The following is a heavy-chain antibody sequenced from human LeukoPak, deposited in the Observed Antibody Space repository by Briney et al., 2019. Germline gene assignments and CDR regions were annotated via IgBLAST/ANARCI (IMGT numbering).Heavy chain of an antibody. V-gene: IGHV7-4-1*02. Sequence: ASVKVSCKASGYPFISNAMNWVRQAPGQGLELMGWINTNTGNPTYAQGFTGWFVFSLDTSVSTAYLQISSLKTEDTAVYYCARDNAGDIDYWGQGTLVTVSS. CDR2: INTNTGNP. CDR3: ARDNAGDIDY. CDR1: GYPFISNA. D-gene: IGHD7-27*01. J-gene: IGHJ4*02.